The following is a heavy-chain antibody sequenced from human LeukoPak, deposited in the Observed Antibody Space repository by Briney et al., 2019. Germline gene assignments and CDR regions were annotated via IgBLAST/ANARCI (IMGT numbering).Heavy chain of an antibody. CDR1: GYTFTGYY. J-gene: IGHJ4*02. D-gene: IGHD6-13*01. Sequence: ASVKVSCKASGYTFTGYYMHWVRQAPGQGLEGMGWINSNSGGTNYAQKFQGRVTMTRDTSISTAYMELSRLRSDDTAVYYCARPLRGYSSSYGYWGQGTLVTVSS. CDR2: INSNSGGT. CDR3: ARPLRGYSSSYGY. V-gene: IGHV1-2*02.